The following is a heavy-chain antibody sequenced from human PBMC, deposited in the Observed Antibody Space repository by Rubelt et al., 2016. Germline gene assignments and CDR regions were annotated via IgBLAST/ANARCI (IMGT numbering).Heavy chain of an antibody. D-gene: IGHD2-2*01. Sequence: QVQLVQSGAEVKKPGSSVKVSCKASGGTFSSYAISWVRQAPGQGLEWMGWISAYNGHQNYAQDLQGRVTMTRESSIKLAYVEQSSLGSDDTAVEYCAREDQMDCGGQGTLVTVAS. J-gene: IGHJ4*02. CDR2: ISAYNGHQ. V-gene: IGHV1-18*01. CDR3: AREDQMDC. CDR1: GGTFSSYA.